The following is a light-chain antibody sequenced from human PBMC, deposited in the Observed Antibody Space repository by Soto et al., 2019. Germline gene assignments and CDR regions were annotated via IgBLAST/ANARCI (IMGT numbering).Light chain of an antibody. CDR1: SGSIASNY. Sequence: NFMLTQPHSVSGSPGKTVTISCTRSSGSIASNYVQWYQQRPGSSPTTVIYQDNRRPSGVPDRFSGSIDRSSNSASLSISGLKTEDEADYYCQSYDDNNWMFGGGTKLTVL. CDR2: QDN. V-gene: IGLV6-57*01. J-gene: IGLJ3*02. CDR3: QSYDDNNWM.